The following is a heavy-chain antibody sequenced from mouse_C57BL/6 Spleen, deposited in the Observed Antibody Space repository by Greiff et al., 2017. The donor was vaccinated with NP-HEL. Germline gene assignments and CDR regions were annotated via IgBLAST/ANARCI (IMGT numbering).Heavy chain of an antibody. V-gene: IGHV1-69*01. J-gene: IGHJ3*01. CDR2: IDPSDSYT. CDR3: ARNMDATGSFAY. Sequence: QVQLQQPGAELVMPGASVKLSCKASGYTFTSYWMHWVKQRPGQGLEWIGEIDPSDSYTNYNQKFKGKSTLTVDKSSSTAYMQLSSLTSEDSAVYYCARNMDATGSFAYWGQGTLVTVSA. D-gene: IGHD3-2*01. CDR1: GYTFTSYW.